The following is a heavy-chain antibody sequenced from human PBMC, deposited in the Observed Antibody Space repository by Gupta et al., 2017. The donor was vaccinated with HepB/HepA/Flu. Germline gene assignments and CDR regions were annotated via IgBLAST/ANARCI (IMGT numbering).Heavy chain of an antibody. V-gene: IGHV5-51*01. CDR1: GYSFTTYW. CDR3: ARLGRNGGAIRKNYYYHFMDV. Sequence: ESLKISCKGSGYSFTTYWIGWVRQMPGKGLEWMGIIYPGDSESRYSPSFQGQVTISADKSIDTAYLQWSSLKASDTAVYYCARLGRNGGAIRKNYYYHFMDVWGQGTTVTVSS. D-gene: IGHD2-21*01. CDR2: IYPGDSES. J-gene: IGHJ6*03.